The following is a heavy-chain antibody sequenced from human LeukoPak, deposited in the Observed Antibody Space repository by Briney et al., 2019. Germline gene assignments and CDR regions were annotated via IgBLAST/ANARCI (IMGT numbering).Heavy chain of an antibody. CDR2: TSTSGGSA. Sequence: GGSLRLSCVASGFIFGDYWMRWVRQAPGKGLEWVSATSTSGGSAYYADSVKGRFTISRDNSKNTLYLQMDSLRADDTAVYYCARYSGSYYYPPAWDLWGQGTLVTVSS. V-gene: IGHV3-23*01. J-gene: IGHJ4*02. CDR3: ARYSGSYYYPPAWDL. CDR1: GFIFGDYW. D-gene: IGHD1-26*01.